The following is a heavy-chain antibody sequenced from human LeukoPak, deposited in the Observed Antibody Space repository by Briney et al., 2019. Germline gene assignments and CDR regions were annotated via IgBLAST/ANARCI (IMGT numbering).Heavy chain of an antibody. CDR2: ISGSGGST. CDR1: GFTFSSYA. J-gene: IGHJ4*02. CDR3: AKDRGYSSGLFDY. V-gene: IGHV3-23*01. Sequence: GGSLRLSCAASGFTFSSYAMSWVRQAPGKGLEWASAISGSGGSTYYADSVKGRFTISRDNSKNTLYLQMNSLRAEDTAVYYCAKDRGYSSGLFDYWGQGTLVTVSS. D-gene: IGHD6-19*01.